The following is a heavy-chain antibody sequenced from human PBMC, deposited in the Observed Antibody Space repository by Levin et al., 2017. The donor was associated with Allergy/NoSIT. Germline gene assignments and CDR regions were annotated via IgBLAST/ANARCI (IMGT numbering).Heavy chain of an antibody. CDR1: GFTFDDYP. CDR3: AKGLSGGRAPRGNWFDP. Sequence: PGGSLRLSCAASGFTFDDYPMHWVRQAPGKGLEWVSLISWDGGSTYSADSVKGRFTISRDNSKNSLYLQMNSLTTEDSALYYCAKGLSGGRAPRGNWFDPWGQGTLVTVSS. D-gene: IGHD6-19*01. CDR2: ISWDGGST. J-gene: IGHJ5*02. V-gene: IGHV3-43*01.